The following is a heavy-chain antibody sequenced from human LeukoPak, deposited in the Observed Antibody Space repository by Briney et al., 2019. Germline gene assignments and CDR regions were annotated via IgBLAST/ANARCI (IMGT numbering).Heavy chain of an antibody. CDR2: ISYDGSNK. CDR3: AREWSGSYYD. Sequence: GGSLRLSCAASGFTFSSCAMHWVRQAPGKGLEWVTVISYDGSNKYYADSVKGRFTISRDNSKNTLYLQMNSLRAEDTAVYYCAREWSGSYYDWGQGTLVTVSS. CDR1: GFTFSSCA. V-gene: IGHV3-30-3*01. D-gene: IGHD1-26*01. J-gene: IGHJ4*02.